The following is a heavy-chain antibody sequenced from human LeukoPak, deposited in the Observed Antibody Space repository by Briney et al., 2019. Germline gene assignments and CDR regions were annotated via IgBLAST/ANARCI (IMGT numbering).Heavy chain of an antibody. D-gene: IGHD3-3*01. CDR3: ARDLGIGDFWSGPLDY. Sequence: GGSLRLSCAASGLTFSSYSMNWVRQAPGKGLEWVSSIRSSASYINYADSVKGRFTISRDNAKNSLYLQMNSLRAEDTAVYYCARDLGIGDFWSGPLDYWGQGTLVTVSS. CDR1: GLTFSSYS. J-gene: IGHJ4*02. V-gene: IGHV3-21*01. CDR2: IRSSASYI.